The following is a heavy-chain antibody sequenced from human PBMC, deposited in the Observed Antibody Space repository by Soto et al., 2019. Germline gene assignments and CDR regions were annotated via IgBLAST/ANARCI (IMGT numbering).Heavy chain of an antibody. J-gene: IGHJ4*02. CDR2: IIPMFGIT. CDR3: ARDRALNNAAFGMAY. V-gene: IGHV1-69*04. D-gene: IGHD6-13*01. Sequence: QVQLVQSGAEVKKPGSSVKVSCKASGGPFSSYVLTWVRQAPGQGLEWMGRIIPMFGITDFAPKFQGRVTITADKSTTTAYMELSSLRSEDTAIYYCARDRALNNAAFGMAYWGQGTLVTVSS. CDR1: GGPFSSYV.